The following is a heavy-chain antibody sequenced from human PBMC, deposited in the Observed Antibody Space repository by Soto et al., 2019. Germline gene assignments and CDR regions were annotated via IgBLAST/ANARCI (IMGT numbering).Heavy chain of an antibody. CDR3: ARDTGDGTFEF. CDR2: INAGYGNT. D-gene: IGHD7-27*01. CDR1: GYTFRSYA. V-gene: IGHV1-3*01. Sequence: ASVKVSCKASGYTFRSYAMHWVRQAPGQRLEWMGWINAGYGNTKSSQKFQDRVTISRDTSASTAYMELTSLRSEDTAVYYCARDTGDGTFEFWGQGTLVTVSS. J-gene: IGHJ4*02.